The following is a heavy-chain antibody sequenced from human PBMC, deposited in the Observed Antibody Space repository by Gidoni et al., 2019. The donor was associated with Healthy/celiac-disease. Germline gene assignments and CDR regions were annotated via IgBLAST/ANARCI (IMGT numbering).Heavy chain of an antibody. CDR2: ISYDGSNK. J-gene: IGHJ4*02. CDR3: AKDGPSIADFWSGYYFDY. V-gene: IGHV3-30*18. Sequence: QVQLVESGGGVVQPGRSLRLSCAASGFTFSSYGMHWVRQAPGKGLEWVAVISYDGSNKYYADSVKGRFTISRDNSKNTLYLQMNSLRAEDTAVYYCAKDGPSIADFWSGYYFDYWGQGTLVTVSS. D-gene: IGHD3-3*01. CDR1: GFTFSSYG.